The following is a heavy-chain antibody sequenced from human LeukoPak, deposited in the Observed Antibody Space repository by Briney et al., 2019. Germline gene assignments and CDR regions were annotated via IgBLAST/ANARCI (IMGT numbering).Heavy chain of an antibody. CDR3: AKGNGYSYGRYYFDY. D-gene: IGHD5-18*01. Sequence: GGSLRLSCAASGFTFSSYAMGWVRQAPGEGLEWVSAITASGGNTYYADSVKGRFTISRDNTKNKLYLQVNSLRAEYTAVYYCAKGNGYSYGRYYFDYWGQGTLVTVSS. V-gene: IGHV3-23*01. CDR2: ITASGGNT. CDR1: GFTFSSYA. J-gene: IGHJ4*02.